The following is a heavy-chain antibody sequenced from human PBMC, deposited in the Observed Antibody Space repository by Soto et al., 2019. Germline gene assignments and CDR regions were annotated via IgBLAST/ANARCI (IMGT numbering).Heavy chain of an antibody. CDR3: AAGYQLLFIA. CDR1: GFTFSSYW. CDR2: IKHDGTVK. D-gene: IGHD2-2*01. V-gene: IGHV3-7*01. J-gene: IGHJ5*02. Sequence: WGSLRLSCAASGFTFSSYWMHCVRQAPGKGLECVANIKHDGTVKYYVDSVKGRFTVSRDNAQNSLYLQMDSLRADDTAVYYCAAGYQLLFIAWGQGTLVTVSS.